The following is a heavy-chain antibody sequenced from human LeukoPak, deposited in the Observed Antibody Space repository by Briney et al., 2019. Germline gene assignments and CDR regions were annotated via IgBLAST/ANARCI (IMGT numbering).Heavy chain of an antibody. CDR3: ATGYSSSWWSIYYYYGMDV. Sequence: GGSLRLSCAASGFTFSSYWMSWVRQAPGKGLEWVANIKQDGSEKYYVDSVKGRFTISRDNAKNSLYLQMNSLRAEDTAVYYCATGYSSSWWSIYYYYGMDVWGQGTTVTVSS. CDR1: GFTFSSYW. D-gene: IGHD6-13*01. CDR2: IKQDGSEK. J-gene: IGHJ6*02. V-gene: IGHV3-7*01.